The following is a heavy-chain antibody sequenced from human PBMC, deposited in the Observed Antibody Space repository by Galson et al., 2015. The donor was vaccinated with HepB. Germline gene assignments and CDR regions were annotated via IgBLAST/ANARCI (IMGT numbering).Heavy chain of an antibody. Sequence: PALVKPTQPLTLTCTFSGFSLTTTGMCVSWIRQPPGKALEWLARIDWDDDKFYTTSLKTRLTISKDTSKNQVVLRMTNMDPVDTATYLCARIATTVTSSGGLDSWGQGILVTVSS. J-gene: IGHJ4*02. V-gene: IGHV2-70*17. CDR3: ARIATTVTSSGGLDS. CDR1: GFSLTTTGMC. D-gene: IGHD3-10*01. CDR2: IDWDDDK.